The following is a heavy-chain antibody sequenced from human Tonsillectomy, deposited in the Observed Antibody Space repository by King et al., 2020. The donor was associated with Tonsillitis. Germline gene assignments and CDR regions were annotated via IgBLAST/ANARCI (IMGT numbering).Heavy chain of an antibody. CDR1: GGTFSSYA. Sequence: QLVQSGAEVKKPGSSVKVSCKASGGTFSSYAISWVRQAPGQGLEWMGGIIPIFATANYAQKFQGRVTITAAESTSTAYMELSSLRSEDTAVYYCARNRQNYYDSIGYPYYFDYWGQGTLVTVSS. D-gene: IGHD3-22*01. CDR2: IIPIFATA. J-gene: IGHJ4*02. CDR3: ARNRQNYYDSIGYPYYFDY. V-gene: IGHV1-69*12.